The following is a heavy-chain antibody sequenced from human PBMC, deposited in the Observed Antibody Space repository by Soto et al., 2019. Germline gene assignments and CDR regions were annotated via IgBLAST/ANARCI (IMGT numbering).Heavy chain of an antibody. CDR1: GYSFPSYW. D-gene: IGHD2-15*01. V-gene: IGHV5-51*01. Sequence: GESLKISCKGSGYSFPSYWIGWVRQIPWKGLEWMGIIYPGDSDTRYSPSFQGQLTISADKSISTAYLQWSSLKASDTAIYYCAKLLGVVVAATHKSIAFDIWGQGTMVTVSS. J-gene: IGHJ3*02. CDR3: AKLLGVVVAATHKSIAFDI. CDR2: IYPGDSDT.